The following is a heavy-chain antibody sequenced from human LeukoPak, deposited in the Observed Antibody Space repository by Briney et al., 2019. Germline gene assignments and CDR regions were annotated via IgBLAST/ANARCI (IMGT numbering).Heavy chain of an antibody. CDR2: TTSSGSTI. CDR1: GFTFSSYN. D-gene: IGHD3-10*01. CDR3: ASAYYYGSGSYYL. J-gene: IGHJ4*02. V-gene: IGHV3-48*03. Sequence: HPGGSLRLSCAASGFTFSSYNMNWVRQAPGKGLEWVSSTTSSGSTIYYADSVKGRFTISRDNAKNSLYLQMNSLRAEDTAVYYCASAYYYGSGSYYLWGQGTLVTVSS.